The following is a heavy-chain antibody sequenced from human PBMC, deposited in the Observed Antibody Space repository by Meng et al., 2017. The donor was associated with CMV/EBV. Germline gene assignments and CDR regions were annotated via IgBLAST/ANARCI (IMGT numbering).Heavy chain of an antibody. Sequence: LSLTCAASGFTFSSYWMNWVRQAPGKGLVWVSRINSDGSSTSYADSVKGRFIISRDNAKNTLYPQKNSLRAEDTAVYYCAREAAETYSSYGMDVWGQGTTVTVSS. J-gene: IGHJ6*02. CDR1: GFTFSSYW. V-gene: IGHV3-74*01. CDR2: INSDGSST. CDR3: AREAAETYSSYGMDV. D-gene: IGHD6-13*01.